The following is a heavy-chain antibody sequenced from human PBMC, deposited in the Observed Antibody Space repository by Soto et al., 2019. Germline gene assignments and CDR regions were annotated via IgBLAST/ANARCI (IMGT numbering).Heavy chain of an antibody. V-gene: IGHV3-30-3*01. CDR3: ARDAAMVRGPFDY. D-gene: IGHD3-10*01. J-gene: IGHJ4*02. CDR1: GFTFSSYA. Sequence: GGSLRLSCAASGFTFSSYAMHWVRQAPGKGLEWVAVISYDGSNKYYADSVKGRFTISRDNSKNTLYLQMNSLRAEDTAVYYCARDAAMVRGPFDYWGQGTLVTVSS. CDR2: ISYDGSNK.